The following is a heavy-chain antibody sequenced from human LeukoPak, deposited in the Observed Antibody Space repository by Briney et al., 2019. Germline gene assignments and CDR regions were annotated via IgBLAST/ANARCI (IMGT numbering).Heavy chain of an antibody. D-gene: IGHD1-26*01. CDR1: GFTFSSYD. CDR3: AKDLLVGASLVGVFNV. CDR2: IGTAGDT. J-gene: IGHJ3*01. Sequence: HPGGSLRLSCAASGFTFSSYDMHWVRQATGKGLEWVSAIGTAGDTYYPGSVKGRFTISRENAKNSLYLQMNSLRAEDTAVYYCAKDLLVGASLVGVFNVWGQGTVVTVSS. V-gene: IGHV3-13*01.